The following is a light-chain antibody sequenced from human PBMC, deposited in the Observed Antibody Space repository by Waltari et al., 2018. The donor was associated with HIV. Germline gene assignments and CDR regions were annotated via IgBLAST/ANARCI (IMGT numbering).Light chain of an antibody. V-gene: IGLV6-57*03. Sequence: FMLTQPHSVSESPGKPVTISCTRNSGGIASNYVQWYQQRPGSAPTTVIYEHNQRPSGFSDRFSGSIDTSSNSASLTISGLKTEDEADYYCQSYDNNNVIFGGGTKLTVL. CDR3: QSYDNNNVI. CDR1: SGGIASNY. J-gene: IGLJ2*01. CDR2: EHN.